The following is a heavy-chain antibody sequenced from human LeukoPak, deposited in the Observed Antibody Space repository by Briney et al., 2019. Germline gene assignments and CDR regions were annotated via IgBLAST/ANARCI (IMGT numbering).Heavy chain of an antibody. Sequence: ASVKVSCKASGYTFTSYYMHWVRQAPGQGLEWMGIINPSGGSTSYAQKFQGRVIMTRDMSTSTVYMELSSLRSEDTAVYYCARDLTGTSRFDYWGQGTLVTVSS. CDR1: GYTFTSYY. V-gene: IGHV1-46*01. D-gene: IGHD1-7*01. CDR2: INPSGGST. CDR3: ARDLTGTSRFDY. J-gene: IGHJ4*02.